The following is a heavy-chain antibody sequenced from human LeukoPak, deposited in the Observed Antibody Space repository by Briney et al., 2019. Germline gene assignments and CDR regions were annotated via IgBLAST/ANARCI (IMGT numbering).Heavy chain of an antibody. CDR2: ISGSGGST. V-gene: IGHV3-23*01. Sequence: PGGSLRLSCAASGFTFSSYVMSWVRQAPGKGLEWVSAISGSGGSTYYADSVKGRFTISRDNSKNTLYLQMNSLRAEDTAVYYCAKDQHNYDSPRDVDYWGQGTLVTVSS. J-gene: IGHJ4*02. CDR3: AKDQHNYDSPRDVDY. D-gene: IGHD3-22*01. CDR1: GFTFSSYV.